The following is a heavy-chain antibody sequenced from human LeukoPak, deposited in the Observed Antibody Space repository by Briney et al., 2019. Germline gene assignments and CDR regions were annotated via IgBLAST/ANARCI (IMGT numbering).Heavy chain of an antibody. CDR3: AKDFAPTGY. CDR2: IKQDGSEK. Sequence: GGSLELSCAASGLTFIGFWRSGAGRAQGRGLEWVANIKQDGSEKYYVDSVKGRFTISRDNAKNSLYLQMNSLRAEDTAVYYCAKDFAPTGYWGQGTLVTVSS. J-gene: IGHJ4*02. D-gene: IGHD1-14*01. CDR1: GLTFIGFW. V-gene: IGHV3-7*01.